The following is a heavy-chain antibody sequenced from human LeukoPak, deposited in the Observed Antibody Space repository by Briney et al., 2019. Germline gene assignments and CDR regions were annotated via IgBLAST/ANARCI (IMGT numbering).Heavy chain of an antibody. J-gene: IGHJ4*02. CDR1: GFTFSNYA. D-gene: IGHD2-2*01. CDR3: VTEVLVAFYY. V-gene: IGHV3-23*01. CDR2: ISGSGATR. Sequence: GGSLRLSCAASGFTFSNYAMSWVRQAPGKGLEWVATISGSGATRNYADSVKGRFTISRDNSKNTLYLQINSLRAEDTALYYCVTEVLVAFYYWGQGTLVTVSS.